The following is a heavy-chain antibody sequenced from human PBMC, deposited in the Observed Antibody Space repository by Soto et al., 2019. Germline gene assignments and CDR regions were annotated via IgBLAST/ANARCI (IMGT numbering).Heavy chain of an antibody. CDR2: IVVGSGNT. CDR1: GFTFTSSA. J-gene: IGHJ6*02. Sequence: SVKVSCKTSGFTFTSSAVQWVRQARGQRLEWIGWIVVGSGNTNYAQKFQERVTITRDMSTSTAYMELSSLRSEDTAVYYCAADGYSYGYSLGYYYGMDVWGQGTTVTVSS. V-gene: IGHV1-58*01. D-gene: IGHD5-18*01. CDR3: AADGYSYGYSLGYYYGMDV.